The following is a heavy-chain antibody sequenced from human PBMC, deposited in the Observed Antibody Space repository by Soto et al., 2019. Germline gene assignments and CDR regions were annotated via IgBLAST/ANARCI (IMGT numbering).Heavy chain of an antibody. CDR1: GGSLSNYY. Sequence: SETLSLTCTVSGGSLSNYYWSRIRQPPGKGLEWVGYMFNGGSANYNPSLKSRVAISVDMSQNQFSLKLTSVTAADTAVYYCARHGAIYSNSWYDFDYWGQGTLVTVSS. CDR3: ARHGAIYSNSWYDFDY. V-gene: IGHV4-59*08. D-gene: IGHD5-18*01. J-gene: IGHJ4*02. CDR2: MFNGGSA.